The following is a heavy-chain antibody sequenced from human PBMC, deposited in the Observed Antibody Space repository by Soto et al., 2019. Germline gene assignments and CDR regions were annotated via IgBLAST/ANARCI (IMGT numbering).Heavy chain of an antibody. Sequence: PSETLSLPCPVSGGSINTYYSSWIRQPPGKGLGWIGYVDYSGNSDSSPSLKSRVTISIDTSKKQVSLKLNSVTAADTAVYYCARNWFSVAGRFHFDYWGQGIPVTVS. D-gene: IGHD6-19*01. CDR1: GGSINTYY. CDR3: ARNWFSVAGRFHFDY. J-gene: IGHJ4*02. V-gene: IGHV4-59*01. CDR2: VDYSGNS.